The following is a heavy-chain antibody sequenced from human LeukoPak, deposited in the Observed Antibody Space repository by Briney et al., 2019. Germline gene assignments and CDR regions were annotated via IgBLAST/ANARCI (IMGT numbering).Heavy chain of an antibody. CDR1: GGSISSYY. CDR3: ATGGLQAYYYGMDV. CDR2: IYTSGST. Sequence: SETLSLTCTVSGGSISSYYWSWIRQPAGKGLEWIGRIYTSGSTNYNPSLKSRVTISVDTSKNQFSLKLSSVTAADTAVYYCATGGLQAYYYGMDVWGQGTTVTVSS. D-gene: IGHD5-24*01. V-gene: IGHV4-4*07. J-gene: IGHJ6*02.